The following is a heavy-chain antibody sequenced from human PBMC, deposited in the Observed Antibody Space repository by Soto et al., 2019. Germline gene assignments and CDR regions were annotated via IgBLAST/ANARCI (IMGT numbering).Heavy chain of an antibody. D-gene: IGHD3-16*01. Sequence: ASVKVSGKASGYTFTSYAMHWVRQAPGQRLEWMGWINAGNGNTKYSQKFQGRVTITRDTSASTAYMELSSLRSEDTAVYYCARDTVGGNYYGMDVWGQGTTVTVSS. V-gene: IGHV1-3*01. CDR1: GYTFTSYA. J-gene: IGHJ6*02. CDR3: ARDTVGGNYYGMDV. CDR2: INAGNGNT.